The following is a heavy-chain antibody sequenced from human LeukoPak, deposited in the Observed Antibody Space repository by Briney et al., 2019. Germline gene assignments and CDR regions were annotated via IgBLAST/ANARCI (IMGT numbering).Heavy chain of an antibody. CDR1: GGSISSYY. J-gene: IGHJ4*02. Sequence: SETLSLTCIVSGGSISSYYWSWIRQPPGKGLEWIGYIYYSGSTNYNPSLKSRVTISVDTSKNQFSLKLSSVTAADTAVYYCARQSILWFGEFDYWGREPWSPSPQ. V-gene: IGHV4-59*08. CDR3: ARQSILWFGEFDY. D-gene: IGHD3-10*01. CDR2: IYYSGST.